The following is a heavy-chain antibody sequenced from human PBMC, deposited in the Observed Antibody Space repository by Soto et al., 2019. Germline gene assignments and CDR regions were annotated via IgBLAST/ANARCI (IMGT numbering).Heavy chain of an antibody. J-gene: IGHJ5*02. Sequence: SETLSLTCTVSGGSISSSSFHWGWIRQPPGKGLEWIGSIYYSGSTYYSPSLKSRVTISVDTSKNQFSLKLSSVTAADTAVYYCAIRERAAGTDWWFVPWGQGTLVTVS. CDR2: IYYSGST. CDR1: GGSISSSSFH. CDR3: AIRERAAGTDWWFVP. D-gene: IGHD6-13*01. V-gene: IGHV4-39*01.